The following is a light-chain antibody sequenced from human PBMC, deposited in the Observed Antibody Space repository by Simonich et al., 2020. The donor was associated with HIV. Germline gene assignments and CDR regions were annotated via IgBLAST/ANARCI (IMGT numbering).Light chain of an antibody. CDR2: AAS. J-gene: IGKJ4*01. CDR3: QHYYTTLT. Sequence: DIQMTQSPSSLSASVGDRVTITCRASQGISNSLARYQQKPGKAPKILLDAASRLESGVPSRFSGSGSGTDYTLTISSLQPEDFATYYCQHYYTTLTFGGGTKVEIK. V-gene: IGKV1-NL1*01. CDR1: QGISNS.